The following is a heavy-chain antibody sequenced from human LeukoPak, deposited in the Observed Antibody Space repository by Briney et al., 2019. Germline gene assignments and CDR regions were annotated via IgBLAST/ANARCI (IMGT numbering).Heavy chain of an antibody. D-gene: IGHD6-13*01. J-gene: IGHJ3*02. CDR2: IYTSGST. CDR1: GGSISSYY. CDR3: ARGPHSSSWYADAFDI. V-gene: IGHV4-4*07. Sequence: SATLSLTCTVSGGSISSYYWSWIRQPAGKGLEWIGRIYTSGSTNYNPSLKSRVTISVDTSKNQFSLKLSSVTVADTAVYYCARGPHSSSWYADAFDIWGQGTMVTVSS.